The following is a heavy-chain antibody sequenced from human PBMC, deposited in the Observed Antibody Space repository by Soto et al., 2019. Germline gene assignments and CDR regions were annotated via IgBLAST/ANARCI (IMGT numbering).Heavy chain of an antibody. D-gene: IGHD5-12*01. J-gene: IGHJ4*02. Sequence: QVQLVQSGPEMKKPGASVKLSCKASGITYNTYAIHWVRQAPGQGLEWMGWINAGNGDTRISQKFQGRVTLTRDTSASTVYMDLDSLKSEDTGVYYCARAISGYVTWGQGTLVTVSS. V-gene: IGHV1-3*01. CDR3: ARAISGYVT. CDR2: INAGNGDT. CDR1: GITYNTYA.